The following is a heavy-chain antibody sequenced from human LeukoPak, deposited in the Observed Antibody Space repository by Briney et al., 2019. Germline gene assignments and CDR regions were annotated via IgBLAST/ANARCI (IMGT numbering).Heavy chain of an antibody. D-gene: IGHD2-2*01. V-gene: IGHV3-23*01. CDR2: ISGSGGST. Sequence: GGSLRLSCAASGFTFSSYAMSWVRQAPGKGLEWVSAISGSGGSTYYADSVKGRFTISRDNSENTLFLQMNSLRAEDTAVYYCAKEPREYCSSTSCPNWFDSWGQGTLVTVSS. CDR3: AKEPREYCSSTSCPNWFDS. CDR1: GFTFSSYA. J-gene: IGHJ5*01.